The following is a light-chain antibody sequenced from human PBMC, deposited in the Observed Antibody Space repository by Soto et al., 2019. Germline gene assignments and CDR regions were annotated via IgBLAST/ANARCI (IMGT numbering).Light chain of an antibody. CDR3: SSYGGSNNLV. V-gene: IGLV2-8*01. Sequence: QSVLTQPPSASGSPGQSVTISCTGTSSDVGGYNYVSWYQQHPGKAPKLMLYEVSKRPSGVPDRFSGSKSGNTASLTVSGLQPEDEADYYCSSYGGSNNLVFGGGTKLTVL. CDR1: SSDVGGYNY. J-gene: IGLJ2*01. CDR2: EVS.